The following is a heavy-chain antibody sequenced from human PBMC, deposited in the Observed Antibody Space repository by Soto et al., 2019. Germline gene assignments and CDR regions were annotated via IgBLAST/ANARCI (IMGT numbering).Heavy chain of an antibody. CDR1: GYTFTSYG. CDR3: ARDGPIVVVPAGTYYFDY. J-gene: IGHJ4*02. V-gene: IGHV1-18*04. D-gene: IGHD2-2*01. CDR2: ISAYNGNT. Sequence: QVQLVQSGAEVKKPGASVKVSCKASGYTFTSYGISWVRQAPVQGLEWMGWISAYNGNTNYAQKLQGRVTMTTDTSTSTAYMELRSLRSDDTAVYYCARDGPIVVVPAGTYYFDYWGQGTLVTVSS.